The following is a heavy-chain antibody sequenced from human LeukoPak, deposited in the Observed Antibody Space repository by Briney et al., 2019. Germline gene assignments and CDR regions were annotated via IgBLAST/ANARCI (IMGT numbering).Heavy chain of an antibody. V-gene: IGHV4-34*01. D-gene: IGHD3-22*01. CDR1: GGSFSGYY. Sequence: LETLSLTCAVYGGSFSGYYWSWIRQPPGKGLEWIGEINDSGSTNCNPSLKSRVTISVDTSKNQFSLKLSSVTAADTAVYYCARVYYYDSSGYSRDNYYFDYWGQGTLVTVSS. J-gene: IGHJ4*02. CDR3: ARVYYYDSSGYSRDNYYFDY. CDR2: INDSGST.